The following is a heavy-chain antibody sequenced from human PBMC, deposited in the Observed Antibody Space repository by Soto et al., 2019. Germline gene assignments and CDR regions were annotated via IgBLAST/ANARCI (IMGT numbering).Heavy chain of an antibody. CDR2: IYPGDSDT. J-gene: IGHJ4*02. V-gene: IGHV5-51*01. Sequence: GESLKISCKGSGYSFTSYWIGWVRQMPGKGLEWMGIIYPGDSDTRYSPSFQGQVTISADKSISTAYLQWSSLKASDTAMYYCARGEYQPLDPYYFDYWGQGTLVTVSS. CDR1: GYSFTSYW. CDR3: ARGEYQPLDPYYFDY. D-gene: IGHD2-2*01.